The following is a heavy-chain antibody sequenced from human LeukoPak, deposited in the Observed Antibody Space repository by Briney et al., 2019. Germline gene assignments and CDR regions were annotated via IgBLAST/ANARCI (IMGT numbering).Heavy chain of an antibody. CDR1: GLTFSSYI. J-gene: IGHJ4*02. Sequence: GGSLRLSCAASGLTFSSYIMTWVRQAPGKGLEWVSSISSSSNYIYYADSVKGRFTISRDNAKNSLYLQMNSLRAEDTAVYYCARSDTAFDYWGQGTLVTVSS. V-gene: IGHV3-21*01. D-gene: IGHD5-18*01. CDR2: ISSSSNYI. CDR3: ARSDTAFDY.